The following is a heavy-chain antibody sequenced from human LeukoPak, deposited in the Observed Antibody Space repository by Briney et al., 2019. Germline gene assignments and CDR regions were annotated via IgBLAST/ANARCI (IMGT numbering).Heavy chain of an antibody. CDR2: IYSGGST. CDR3: ARDRYCSGGSCYEDAFDI. D-gene: IGHD2-15*01. Sequence: GWSLRLSCAASGFTVSSNYMSWVRQAPGKGLEWVSVIYSGGSTYYADSVKGRFTISRDNSKNTLYLQMNSLRAEDTAVYYCARDRYCSGGSCYEDAFDIWGQGTMVTVSS. CDR1: GFTVSSNY. J-gene: IGHJ3*02. V-gene: IGHV3-53*01.